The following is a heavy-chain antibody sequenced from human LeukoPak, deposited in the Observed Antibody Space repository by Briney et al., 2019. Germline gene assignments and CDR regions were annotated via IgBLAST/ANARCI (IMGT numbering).Heavy chain of an antibody. Sequence: KPSETLSLTCTVSGGSISSSSYYWGWIRQPPGKGLEWIGSIYYSGSTYYNPSLKSRVTISVDTSKNQFSLKLSSVTAAVTAVYYCARALYCSSTSCYPYYYYYYMDVWGKGTTVTVSS. V-gene: IGHV4-39*01. J-gene: IGHJ6*03. D-gene: IGHD2-2*01. CDR2: IYYSGST. CDR3: ARALYCSSTSCYPYYYYYYMDV. CDR1: GGSISSSSYY.